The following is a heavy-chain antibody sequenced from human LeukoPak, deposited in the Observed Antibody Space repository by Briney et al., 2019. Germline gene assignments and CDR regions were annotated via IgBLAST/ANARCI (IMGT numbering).Heavy chain of an antibody. Sequence: ASVKVSCKASEYTCTSYAMHWVRQAPGQRLEWMGWINAGNGNTKYSQKFQGRVTITRDTSASTAYMELSSLRSEDTAVYYCARGFAVVVPAAIGYWGQGTLVTVSS. D-gene: IGHD2-2*02. J-gene: IGHJ4*02. CDR3: ARGFAVVVPAAIGY. CDR1: EYTCTSYA. V-gene: IGHV1-3*01. CDR2: INAGNGNT.